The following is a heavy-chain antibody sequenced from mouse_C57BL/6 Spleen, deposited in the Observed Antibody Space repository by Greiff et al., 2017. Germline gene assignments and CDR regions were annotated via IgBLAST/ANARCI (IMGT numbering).Heavy chain of an antibody. CDR2: IDPSDSYT. V-gene: IGHV1-69*01. Sequence: QVQLQQPGAELVMPGASVKLSCKASGYTFTSYWMHWVKQRPGQGLEWIGEIDPSDSYTNYNQKFKGKSTLTVDKSSSTAYIQLSSLTSEDSAVYYCARRSSGSLIDYWGQGTTLTVSS. J-gene: IGHJ2*01. D-gene: IGHD3-2*02. CDR1: GYTFTSYW. CDR3: ARRSSGSLIDY.